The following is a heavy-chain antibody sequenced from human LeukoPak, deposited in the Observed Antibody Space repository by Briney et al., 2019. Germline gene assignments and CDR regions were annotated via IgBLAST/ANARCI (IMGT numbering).Heavy chain of an antibody. CDR3: ARPFYYDSNGGEGMDV. CDR2: IIPIFGTA. CDR1: GGTFSSYA. Sequence: SVKVSCKASGGTFSSYAISWVRQAPGQGLEWMGGIIPIFGTANYAQKFQGRVTITADESTSTAYMELSSLRAEDTAVYYCARPFYYDSNGGEGMDVWGRGTTVTVSS. D-gene: IGHD3-22*01. J-gene: IGHJ6*02. V-gene: IGHV1-69*01.